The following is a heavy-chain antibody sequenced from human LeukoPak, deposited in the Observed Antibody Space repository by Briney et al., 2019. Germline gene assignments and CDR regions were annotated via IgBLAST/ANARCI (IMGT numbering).Heavy chain of an antibody. D-gene: IGHD3-10*01. CDR3: ATSIPDYYGSGSRYAFDI. CDR2: ISAYNGNT. CDR1: GYTFTSYG. V-gene: IGHV1-18*01. J-gene: IGHJ3*02. Sequence: ASVKVSCKASGYTFTSYGISWVRQAPGQGLEWMGWISAYNGNTNYAQKLQGRVTMTTDTSTSTAYMELRSLRSDDTAVYYCATSIPDYYGSGSRYAFDIWGQGTMVTVSS.